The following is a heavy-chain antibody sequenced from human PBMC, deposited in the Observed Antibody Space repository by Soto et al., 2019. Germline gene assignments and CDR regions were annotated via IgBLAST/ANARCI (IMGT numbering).Heavy chain of an antibody. Sequence: QVRLVESGGGVVQPGGSLRLSCAASGFTFSNYGMHWVRQAPGKGLEWVAVISYDGSNKYYADYVKGRFTMSIDNSKNTLDLTLNTLRGDDTAVSYCAIAPNMVRGANLYSYMEVWGKGTTVTVSS. J-gene: IGHJ6*03. V-gene: IGHV3-30*03. D-gene: IGHD3-10*01. CDR3: AIAPNMVRGANLYSYMEV. CDR1: GFTFSNYG. CDR2: ISYDGSNK.